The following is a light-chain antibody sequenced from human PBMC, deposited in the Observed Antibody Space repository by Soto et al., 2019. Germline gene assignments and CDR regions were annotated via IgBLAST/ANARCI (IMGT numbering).Light chain of an antibody. CDR1: QSVSSY. Sequence: EIVLTQSPATLSLSPGERATLSCRASQSVSSYLAWYQQKPGQAPRLLIYDASNRATGIPARFSGSGSGTDFTLTIRSLEPEDFAVYYCQQRSDWARTFGQGTKVEIK. CDR2: DAS. J-gene: IGKJ1*01. CDR3: QQRSDWART. V-gene: IGKV3-11*01.